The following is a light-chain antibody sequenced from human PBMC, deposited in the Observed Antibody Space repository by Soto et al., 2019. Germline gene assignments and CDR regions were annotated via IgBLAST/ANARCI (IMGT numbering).Light chain of an antibody. CDR1: SCDSGGYKY. V-gene: IGLV2-14*01. Sequence: SALTQPASVSGSPVPSMTNCCMGTSCDSGGYKYVTWYQLHPGKAPKLKFYELRTRPPAISNRFSASKDRNTASPTIFGGQDDDGADYYCFSYTSSTVYVFGTRTKVTVL. CDR2: ELR. CDR3: FSYTSSTVYV. J-gene: IGLJ1*01.